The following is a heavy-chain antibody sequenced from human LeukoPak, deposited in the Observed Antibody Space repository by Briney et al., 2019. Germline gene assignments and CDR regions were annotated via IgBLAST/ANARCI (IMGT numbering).Heavy chain of an antibody. CDR1: GGSISSYY. CDR3: ARDRRGYSYGGLDP. J-gene: IGHJ5*02. V-gene: IGHV4-59*01. D-gene: IGHD5-18*01. CDR2: IYYSGST. Sequence: PSETLSLTCTVSGGSISSYYWSWIRQPPGKGLEWIGYIYYSGSTNHNPSLKSRVTISVDTSKNQFSLKLSSVTAADTAVYYCARDRRGYSYGGLDPWGQGTLVTVSS.